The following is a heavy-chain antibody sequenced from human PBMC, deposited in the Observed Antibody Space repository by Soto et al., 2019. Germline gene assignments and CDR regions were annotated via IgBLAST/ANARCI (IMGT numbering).Heavy chain of an antibody. Sequence: SENLSLTCSVSGYLIRSGYYWGWIRQTPGKGLEWLGSIDYSGRTYYNPSLKSRVSTSVDLSKNQFSLNLRSVTAADTAVYYCARYLSSGYHSDHFAYCGQGTLVIVSS. J-gene: IGHJ4*02. CDR1: GYLIRSGYY. D-gene: IGHD3-22*01. CDR3: ARYLSSGYHSDHFAY. V-gene: IGHV4-38-2*01. CDR2: IDYSGRT.